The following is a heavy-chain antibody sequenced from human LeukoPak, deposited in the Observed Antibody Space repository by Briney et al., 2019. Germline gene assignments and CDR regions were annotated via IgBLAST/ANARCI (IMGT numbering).Heavy chain of an antibody. CDR3: ARGPGWNYFDF. J-gene: IGHJ4*02. CDR1: GFTINNYV. D-gene: IGHD1-1*01. CDR2: ISYDGSNQ. Sequence: GGSLRLSCVASGFTINNYVMNWVRQAPGKGLERVATISYDGSNQYYADSVKGLLSIFRDNSENTVYLQMNSLRPEDTAIFYCARGPGWNYFDFWGQGTLVTVSS. V-gene: IGHV3-30-3*01.